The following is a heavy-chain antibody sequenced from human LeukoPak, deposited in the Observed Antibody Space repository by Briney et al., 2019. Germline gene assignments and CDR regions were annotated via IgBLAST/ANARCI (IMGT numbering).Heavy chain of an antibody. CDR2: ISGSGGST. J-gene: IGHJ4*02. D-gene: IGHD1-26*01. Sequence: GGSLRLSCAASGFTFSSYAMSWVRQAPGKGLEWVSAISGSGGSTYYADSEKGRFTISRDNSKNTLYLQMNSLRAEDTAVYYCAKGRSGSYLGGDYWGQGTLVTVFS. V-gene: IGHV3-23*01. CDR1: GFTFSSYA. CDR3: AKGRSGSYLGGDY.